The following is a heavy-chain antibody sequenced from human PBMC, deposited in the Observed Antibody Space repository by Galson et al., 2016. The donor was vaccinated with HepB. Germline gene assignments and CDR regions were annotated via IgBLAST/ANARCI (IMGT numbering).Heavy chain of an antibody. CDR1: GLTFSGSA. CDR3: TRHLDPGYSSSWYFWFDP. V-gene: IGHV3-73*01. CDR2: IRSKANNYAT. J-gene: IGHJ5*02. D-gene: IGHD6-13*01. Sequence: SLRLSCAVYGLTFSGSAMHWVRQASGKGLEWVGHIRSKANNYATAYAASVKGRFTISRDDSKNTAYLQMNSLKTEDTAVYYCTRHLDPGYSSSWYFWFDPWGQGTLVTVSS.